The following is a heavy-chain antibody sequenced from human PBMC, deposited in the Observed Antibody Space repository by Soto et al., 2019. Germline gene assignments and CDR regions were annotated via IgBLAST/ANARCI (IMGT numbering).Heavy chain of an antibody. D-gene: IGHD1-26*01. J-gene: IGHJ5*02. CDR3: ARHPREWELLRGSWLDP. CDR2: IYYSGST. Sequence: SETRSVTCPVCGECISRRSSYWAWIRLPPGKGPEWIGSIYYSGSTYYNPSLKSRVTISVDTSKNQFSLKLSSVTAADTAVYYCARHPREWELLRGSWLDPWGQGNLVTVSS. CDR1: GECISRRSSY. V-gene: IGHV4-39*01.